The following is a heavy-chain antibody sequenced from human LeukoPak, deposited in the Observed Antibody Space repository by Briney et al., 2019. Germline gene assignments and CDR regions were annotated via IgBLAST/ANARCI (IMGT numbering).Heavy chain of an antibody. CDR2: INSDGSST. D-gene: IGHD4-17*01. J-gene: IGHJ4*02. Sequence: GGSLGLSCAASGFTFSSYWMHWVRQAPGKGLVWVSRINSDGSSTSYADSVKGRFTISRDNAKNTLYLQMNSLRAEDTAVYYCARERAYGDYRSYYFDYWGQGTLVTVSS. CDR3: ARERAYGDYRSYYFDY. V-gene: IGHV3-74*01. CDR1: GFTFSSYW.